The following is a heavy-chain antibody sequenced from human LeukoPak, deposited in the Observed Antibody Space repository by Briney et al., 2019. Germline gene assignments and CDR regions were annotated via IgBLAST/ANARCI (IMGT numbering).Heavy chain of an antibody. Sequence: ASVKVSCKVSGYTLTELSMHWVRQAPGKGLEWMGGFDPEDGETIYAQKFQGRVTMTEDTSTDTAYVELSSLRSEDTAVYYCATAVDPMVRGVIITGVGFDYWGQGTLVTVSS. CDR3: ATAVDPMVRGVIITGVGFDY. V-gene: IGHV1-24*01. CDR2: FDPEDGET. D-gene: IGHD3-10*01. J-gene: IGHJ4*02. CDR1: GYTLTELS.